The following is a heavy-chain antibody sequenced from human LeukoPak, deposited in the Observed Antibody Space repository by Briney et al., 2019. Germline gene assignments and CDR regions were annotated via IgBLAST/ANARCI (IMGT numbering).Heavy chain of an antibody. V-gene: IGHV4-38-2*02. CDR2: IYHSGST. CDR1: GYSISSGYY. J-gene: IGHJ6*03. CDR3: ARVGYGYGYNYYYYMDV. Sequence: PSETLSLTCTVSGYSISSGYYWGWIRQPPGKGLEWIGSIYHSGSTYYNPSLKSRVTISVDTSKNQFSLKLSSVTAADTAVYYCARVGYGYGYNYYYYMDVWGKGTTVTISS. D-gene: IGHD5-18*01.